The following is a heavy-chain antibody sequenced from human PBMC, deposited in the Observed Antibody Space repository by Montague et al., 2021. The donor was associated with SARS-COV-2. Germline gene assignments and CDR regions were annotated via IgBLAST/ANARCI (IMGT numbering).Heavy chain of an antibody. J-gene: IGHJ4*02. CDR3: ARNMAY. CDR1: GGSISSSSNY. Sequence: SETLPLTCTVSGGSISSSSNYWSWIRQSPDKGLEWIGYMYETGNMIYNPSLRSRVSISADTSKSQFSLRLTSVTAADSARYYCARNMAYWGQGVLVTV. D-gene: IGHD2/OR15-2a*01. CDR2: MYETGNM. V-gene: IGHV4-61*05.